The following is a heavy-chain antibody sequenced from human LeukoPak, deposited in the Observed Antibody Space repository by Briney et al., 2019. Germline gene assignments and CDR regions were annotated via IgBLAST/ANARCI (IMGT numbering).Heavy chain of an antibody. V-gene: IGHV1-18*01. CDR2: ISVFNSNT. CDR1: GYTFTSYG. D-gene: IGHD5-24*01. J-gene: IGHJ6*03. Sequence: ASVKVSCKASGYTFTSYGITWVRQAPGQGLEWMGWISVFNSNTNEAQKFQDRVIMTADTSTGTAYMELRSLRSDDTAVYYCARDIEQEMAKEDFDYYYMDVWGKGTTVTVSS. CDR3: ARDIEQEMAKEDFDYYYMDV.